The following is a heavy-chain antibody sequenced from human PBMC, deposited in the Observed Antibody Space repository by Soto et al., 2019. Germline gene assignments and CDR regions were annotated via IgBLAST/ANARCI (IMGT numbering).Heavy chain of an antibody. J-gene: IGHJ4*02. Sequence: VQLQESGPGLVKPSETLSLTCTVSGGSISSYYWSWIRQPPGKGLEWVANIKADGSETYYVDSVRGRFTISRDNAKTSLYLQMNSLRAEDTAVYYCAKGGHIDFCGQGTLVTVSS. CDR1: GGSISSYY. V-gene: IGHV3-7*03. CDR2: IKADGSET. D-gene: IGHD3-16*01. CDR3: AKGGHIDF.